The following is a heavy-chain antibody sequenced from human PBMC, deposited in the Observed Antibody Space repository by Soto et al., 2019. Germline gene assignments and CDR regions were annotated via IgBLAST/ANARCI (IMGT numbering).Heavy chain of an antibody. Sequence: SETLSLTCTVSGGSISSYYWSWIRQPPGKGLEWIGYIYYSGSTNYNPSLKSRVTISVHTSKNQFSLKLSSVTAADTAVYYCARASDDHYDFWSGYYTGSYYFDYWGQGTLVTVSS. CDR1: GGSISSYY. V-gene: IGHV4-59*01. CDR3: ARASDDHYDFWSGYYTGSYYFDY. CDR2: IYYSGST. J-gene: IGHJ4*02. D-gene: IGHD3-3*01.